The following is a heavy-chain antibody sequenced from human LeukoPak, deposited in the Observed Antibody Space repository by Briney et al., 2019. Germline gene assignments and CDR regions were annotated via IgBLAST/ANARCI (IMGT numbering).Heavy chain of an antibody. V-gene: IGHV3-30*18. CDR2: ISYDGSNK. CDR3: AKGTDDYGDPNDAFDI. Sequence: QPGGSLRLSCAASGFTFSSYGMHWVRQAPGKGLEWVAVISYDGSNKYYADSVKGRFTISRDNSKNTLYLQMNSLRAEDTAVYYCAKGTDDYGDPNDAFDIWGQGTMVTVSS. CDR1: GFTFSSYG. J-gene: IGHJ3*02. D-gene: IGHD4-17*01.